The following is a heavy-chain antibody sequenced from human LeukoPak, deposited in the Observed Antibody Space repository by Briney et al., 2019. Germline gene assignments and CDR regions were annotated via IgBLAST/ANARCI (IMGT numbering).Heavy chain of an antibody. CDR2: IWYDGSNK. Sequence: LXXSXXASGFXFSSYGMHWVRQAPGKGLEWVAVIWYDGSNKYYADSVKGRFTISRDNSKNTLYLQMNSLRAEDTAVYYCARAHRKYQLLWIDYWGQGTLVTVSS. V-gene: IGHV3-33*01. CDR3: ARAHRKYQLLWIDY. D-gene: IGHD2-2*01. J-gene: IGHJ4*02. CDR1: GFXFSSYG.